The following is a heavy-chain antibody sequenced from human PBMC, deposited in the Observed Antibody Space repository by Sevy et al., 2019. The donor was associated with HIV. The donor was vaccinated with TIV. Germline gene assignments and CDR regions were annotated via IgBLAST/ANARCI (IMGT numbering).Heavy chain of an antibody. D-gene: IGHD1-26*01. Sequence: SETLSLTCTVSGGSITSLYWNWIRRPPVKGLEWIATLYYNGHINDNPSLKSRVTLSLDTSKNQCSLRLSSVTAADTAMYYCAGENAWGRGYSWGQGTLVTVSS. J-gene: IGHJ4*02. CDR1: GGSITSLY. CDR2: LYYNGHI. CDR3: AGENAWGRGYS. V-gene: IGHV4-59*08.